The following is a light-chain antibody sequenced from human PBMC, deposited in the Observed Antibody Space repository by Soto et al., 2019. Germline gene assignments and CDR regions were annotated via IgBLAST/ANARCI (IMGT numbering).Light chain of an antibody. CDR3: HQYYNWLPCT. CDR2: AAS. Sequence: IVVTNSPATLSVTPAERATPSCRASQSINSNLAWYQQNPGQAPRLSIYAASTRATAIPARFSGSGSGTDFSLTISSLLSADVAVYYCHQYYNWLPCTFGQGTKV. CDR1: QSINSN. V-gene: IGKV3-15*01. J-gene: IGKJ1*01.